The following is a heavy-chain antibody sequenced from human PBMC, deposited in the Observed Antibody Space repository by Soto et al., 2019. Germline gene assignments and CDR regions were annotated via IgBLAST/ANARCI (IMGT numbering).Heavy chain of an antibody. D-gene: IGHD1-1*01. CDR3: ARGRYGDY. CDR2: ISAHNGNT. Sequence: QVHLVQSGAEVKKPGASVKVSCKGSGYTFTTYGITWVRQAPGQGLEWMGWISAHNGNTNYAQKLQGRVIGTRDTSTSTAYMELRSLRSDDTAVYYCARGRYGDYWGQGALVTVSS. J-gene: IGHJ4*02. CDR1: GYTFTTYG. V-gene: IGHV1-18*01.